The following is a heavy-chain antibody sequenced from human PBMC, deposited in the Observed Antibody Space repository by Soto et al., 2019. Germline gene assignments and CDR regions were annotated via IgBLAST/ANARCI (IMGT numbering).Heavy chain of an antibody. CDR2: ISGSGGST. V-gene: IGHV3-23*01. D-gene: IGHD6-19*01. CDR3: AKVWQWLEGGDYFDY. Sequence: GGSLRLSCAASGFTFSSYAMSWVRQAPGKGLEWVSAISGSGGSTYYADSVKGRFTISRDNSKNTLYLQMNSLRAEDTAVYYCAKVWQWLEGGDYFDYWGQGTLVTVSS. CDR1: GFTFSSYA. J-gene: IGHJ4*02.